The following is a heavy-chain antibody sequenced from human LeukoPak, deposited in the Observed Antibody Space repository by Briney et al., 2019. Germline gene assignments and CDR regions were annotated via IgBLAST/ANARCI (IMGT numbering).Heavy chain of an antibody. CDR2: IIPILGIA. D-gene: IGHD2/OR15-2a*01. J-gene: IGHJ3*02. V-gene: IGHV1-69*04. CDR3: ATDPTMTFMRAFDI. Sequence: GASVKVSCKASGYTFTSYGISWVRQAPGQGLEWMGRIIPILGIANYAQKFQGRVTMTEDTSTDTAYMELSSLRSEDTAVYYCATDPTMTFMRAFDIWGQGTMVTVSS. CDR1: GYTFTSYG.